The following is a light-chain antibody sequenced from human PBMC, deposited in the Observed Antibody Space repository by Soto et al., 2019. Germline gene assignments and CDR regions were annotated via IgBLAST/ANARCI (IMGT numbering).Light chain of an antibody. CDR3: QKYSSSKIY. CDR2: GAS. CDR1: PSVSSNF. V-gene: IGKV3-20*01. J-gene: IGKJ5*01. Sequence: EIVLTQSPGTLSLSPGERATLSCRASPSVSSNFLVLYQQKSGQAPRLLIYGASSRSTGIPDRFTGSGSGTYFKLTISRLVPEDFAAYNCQKYSSSKIYFSQGTRLAIK.